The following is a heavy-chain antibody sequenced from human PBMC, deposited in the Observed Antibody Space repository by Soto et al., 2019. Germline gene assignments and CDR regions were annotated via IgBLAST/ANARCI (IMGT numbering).Heavy chain of an antibody. Sequence: GGSLRLSCAASGFTFSSYGMHWVRQAPGKGLEWVAGIWYDGSVKTYADSVKGRFSISRDNSQNTVYLQMNTLRSEDTAVYYCARADCGGQCPCDYWGQGTLVTVSS. V-gene: IGHV3-33*01. CDR3: ARADCGGQCPCDY. J-gene: IGHJ4*02. CDR2: IWYDGSVK. D-gene: IGHD2-21*01. CDR1: GFTFSSYG.